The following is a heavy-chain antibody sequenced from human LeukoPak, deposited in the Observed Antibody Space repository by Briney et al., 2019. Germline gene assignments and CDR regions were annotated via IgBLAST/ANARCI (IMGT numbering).Heavy chain of an antibody. Sequence: PDTLSLTSTLPGGPISSYYLSTIPHTPAQGRKSHRYLYYSGSTNYNPSLKSRVTISVDTSKNQFSLKLSSVTAADTAVYYCARNLNDYVWGSYRWTYGMDVWGKGTTVAVSS. J-gene: IGHJ6*04. V-gene: IGHV4-59*07. CDR1: GGPISSYY. D-gene: IGHD3-16*02. CDR2: LYYSGST. CDR3: ARNLNDYVWGSYRWTYGMDV.